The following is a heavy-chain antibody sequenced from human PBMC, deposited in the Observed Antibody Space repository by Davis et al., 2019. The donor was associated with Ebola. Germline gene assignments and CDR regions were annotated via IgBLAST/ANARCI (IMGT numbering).Heavy chain of an antibody. CDR3: AREPSPYTTVTTYFDY. CDR1: GFTFSSYS. CDR2: ISSSSSYI. V-gene: IGHV3-21*01. D-gene: IGHD4-17*01. J-gene: IGHJ4*02. Sequence: GESLKISCAASGFTFSSYSMNWVRQAPGKGLEWVSSISSSSSYIYYADSVKGRFTISRNNAKNSLYLQMNSLRAEDTAVYYCAREPSPYTTVTTYFDYWGQGTLVTVSS.